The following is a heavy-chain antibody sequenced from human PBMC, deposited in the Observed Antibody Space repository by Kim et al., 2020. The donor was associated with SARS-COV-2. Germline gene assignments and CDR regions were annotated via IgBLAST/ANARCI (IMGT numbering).Heavy chain of an antibody. J-gene: IGHJ4*02. CDR3: ARQVERGLDRITIFGQPLHIQPSPAEIDY. V-gene: IGHV4-39*01. D-gene: IGHD3-3*01. CDR2: IYYSGST. Sequence: SETLSLTCTVSGGSISSSSYYWGWIRQPPGKGLEWIGSIYYSGSTYYNPSLKSRVTISVDTSKNQFSLKLSSVTAADTAVYYCARQVERGLDRITIFGQPLHIQPSPAEIDYWGQGTLVTVSS. CDR1: GGSISSSSYY.